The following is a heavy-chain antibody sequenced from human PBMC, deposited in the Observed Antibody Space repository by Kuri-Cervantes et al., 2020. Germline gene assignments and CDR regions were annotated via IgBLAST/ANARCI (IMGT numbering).Heavy chain of an antibody. Sequence: GESRKISCAASGFTFDDYGMSWVRQAPGKGLEWVSVIYSGGSTYYADSVKGRFTISRDNSKNTLYLQMNSLRAEDTAVYYCARDKDSSGWLDYWGQGTLVTVSS. V-gene: IGHV3-53*01. CDR3: ARDKDSSGWLDY. J-gene: IGHJ4*02. CDR2: IYSGGST. D-gene: IGHD6-19*01. CDR1: GFTFDDYG.